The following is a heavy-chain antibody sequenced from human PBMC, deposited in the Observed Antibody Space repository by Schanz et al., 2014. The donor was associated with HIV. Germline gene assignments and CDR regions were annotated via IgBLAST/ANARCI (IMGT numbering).Heavy chain of an antibody. CDR2: IIPIFGTA. D-gene: IGHD1-26*01. Sequence: QVQLVQSGTEVKKPGSSVKVSCKASGGTFSSYAISWVRQAPGQGLEWMGGIIPIFGTANSAQTLQGRLTITADESTGTAYMDLTSLRYEDTALYYCAASMYNGSYGTHYYFDLWGRGTLVTVSS. CDR3: AASMYNGSYGTHYYFDL. CDR1: GGTFSSYA. V-gene: IGHV1-69*01. J-gene: IGHJ2*01.